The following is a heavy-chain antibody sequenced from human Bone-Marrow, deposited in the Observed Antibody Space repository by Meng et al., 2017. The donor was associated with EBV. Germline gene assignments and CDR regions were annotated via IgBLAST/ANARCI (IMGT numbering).Heavy chain of an antibody. CDR2: ISSTSSYI. V-gene: IGHV3-21*02. CDR3: ARDPSSGSFDY. D-gene: IGHD1-26*01. Sequence: VQLGEAGGGMVNPGGFRRLACAASGFTFSSYSMNWVRQAPGKGLEWVSSISSTSSYIYYADSVKGRFTISRDNAKNSLYLQMNSLRAEDTAVYYCARDPSSGSFDYWGQGTLVTVSS. CDR1: GFTFSSYS. J-gene: IGHJ4*02.